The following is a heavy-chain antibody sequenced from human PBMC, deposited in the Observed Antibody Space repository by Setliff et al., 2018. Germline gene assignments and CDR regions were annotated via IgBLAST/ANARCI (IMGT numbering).Heavy chain of an antibody. J-gene: IGHJ4*02. Sequence: ASVKVSCKASGYTFINYEINWVRQATGQGLEWMGGMNPNNGNTGYAQKFQGRVTITADESTTTAYMELSSLRSEDTAVYYCARGIRYYDILTGYQVPTSGFDYWGQGTLVTVSS. D-gene: IGHD3-9*01. V-gene: IGHV1-8*03. CDR2: MNPNNGNT. CDR1: GYTFINYE. CDR3: ARGIRYYDILTGYQVPTSGFDY.